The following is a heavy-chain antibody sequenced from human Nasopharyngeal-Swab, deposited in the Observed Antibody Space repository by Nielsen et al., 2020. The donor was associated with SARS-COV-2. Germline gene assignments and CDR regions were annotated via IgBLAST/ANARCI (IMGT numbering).Heavy chain of an antibody. J-gene: IGHJ3*02. D-gene: IGHD3-3*01. Sequence: GESLKISCAASGFTFSSYSMNWVRQAPGKGLEWVSYISSSSSTIYYADSVKGRFTISRDNSKNTLYLQMNSLRAEDTAVYYCAKDRANSRITIFGVVIYDAFDIWGQGTMVTVSS. V-gene: IGHV3-48*01. CDR3: AKDRANSRITIFGVVIYDAFDI. CDR2: ISSSSSTI. CDR1: GFTFSSYS.